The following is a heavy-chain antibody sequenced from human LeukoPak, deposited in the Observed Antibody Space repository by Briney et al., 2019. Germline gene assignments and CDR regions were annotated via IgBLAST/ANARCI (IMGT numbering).Heavy chain of an antibody. CDR3: ARDRASTYD. V-gene: IGHV4-34*01. CDR1: GGSLNYYY. D-gene: IGHD5-18*01. J-gene: IGHJ4*02. Sequence: SEPLSLTCDVHGGSLNYYYWTWIRQSPERVLEWIGEIDHNGYTSYNPSLKSRVTISVDTSKKQFFLKLTSMTAADTAVYYCARDRASTYDWGQGILVTVSS. CDR2: IDHNGYT.